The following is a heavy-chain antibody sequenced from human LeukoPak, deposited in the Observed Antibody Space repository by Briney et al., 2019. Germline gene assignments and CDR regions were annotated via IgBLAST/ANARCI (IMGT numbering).Heavy chain of an antibody. D-gene: IGHD2-21*01. V-gene: IGHV4-34*01. CDR2: INHSGST. J-gene: IGHJ6*03. Sequence: SETLSLTCAVYGGSFSDYYWSWIRQPPGKGLEWIGEINHSGSTNYNPSLKSRVTISVDTSKNQFSLKLSSVTAADTAVYYCARHIGGRYYYYYMDVWGKGTTVTISS. CDR3: ARHIGGRYYYYYMDV. CDR1: GGSFSDYY.